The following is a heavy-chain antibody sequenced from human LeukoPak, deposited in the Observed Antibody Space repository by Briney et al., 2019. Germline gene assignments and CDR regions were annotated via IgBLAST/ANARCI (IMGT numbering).Heavy chain of an antibody. V-gene: IGHV4-38-2*02. J-gene: IGHJ4*02. CDR1: GYSISSGYY. Sequence: SETLSLTCTVSGYSISSGYYWGWILQPPGKGLEWIGSIYHSGSTYYNPSLKSRVTISVDTSKNQFSLKLSSVTAADTAVYYCARDADSSSWYRIYWGQGTLVTVSS. CDR3: ARDADSSSWYRIY. CDR2: IYHSGST. D-gene: IGHD6-13*01.